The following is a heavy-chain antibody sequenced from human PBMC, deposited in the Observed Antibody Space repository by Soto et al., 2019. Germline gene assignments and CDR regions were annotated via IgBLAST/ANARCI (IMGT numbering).Heavy chain of an antibody. CDR3: ARGYYYDSSGYFSAFDY. CDR2: IIPIFGTA. J-gene: IGHJ4*02. V-gene: IGHV1-69*13. Sequence: SVKVSCKAAGGTFSSYAISWVRQAPGQGFEWMGGIIPIFGTANYAQKFQGRVTITADESTSTAYMELSSLRSEDTAVYYCARGYYYDSSGYFSAFDYWGQGTLLTVSS. CDR1: GGTFSSYA. D-gene: IGHD3-22*01.